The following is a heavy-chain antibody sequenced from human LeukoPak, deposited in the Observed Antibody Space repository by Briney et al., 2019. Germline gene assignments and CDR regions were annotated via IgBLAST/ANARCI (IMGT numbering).Heavy chain of an antibody. V-gene: IGHV3-23*01. Sequence: PGGSLRLSCAASGFTFSSYAMSWVRQAPGKGLEWVSGISGSGGSTYYADSLKGRFTISIDNSKNTLYLQMNSLRAEDTAVYYCAKDTSLRHYDYVWGSSPAFDYWGQGTLVTVSS. J-gene: IGHJ4*02. CDR3: AKDTSLRHYDYVWGSSPAFDY. D-gene: IGHD3-16*01. CDR2: ISGSGGST. CDR1: GFTFSSYA.